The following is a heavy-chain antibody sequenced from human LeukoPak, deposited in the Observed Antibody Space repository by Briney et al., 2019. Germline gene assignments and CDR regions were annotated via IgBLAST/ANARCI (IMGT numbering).Heavy chain of an antibody. CDR3: ARGEDYGPRDY. D-gene: IGHD4-17*01. CDR1: GGSISSYY. V-gene: IGHV4-38-2*02. Sequence: SETLSLTCTVSGGSISSYYWSWIRQPPGKGLEWIGSIYHSGSTYYNPSLKSRVTISVDTSKNQFSLKLSSVTAADTAVYYCARGEDYGPRDYWGQGTLVTVSS. CDR2: IYHSGST. J-gene: IGHJ4*02.